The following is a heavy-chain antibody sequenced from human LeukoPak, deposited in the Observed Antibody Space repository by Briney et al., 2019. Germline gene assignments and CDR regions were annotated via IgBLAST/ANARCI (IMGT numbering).Heavy chain of an antibody. CDR2: LYSGGTT. V-gene: IGHV3-53*01. D-gene: IGHD1-26*01. CDR3: ARDIGSGNYFDY. J-gene: IGHJ4*02. Sequence: QPGGSLRLSCAASGFAVGSNYMTWVRQAPGKGLEWVSFLYSGGTTYYADSVKGRFTISRDNSKNTLYLQMNSLRAEDTAVYYCARDIGSGNYFDYWGQGTLVTVSS. CDR1: GFAVGSNY.